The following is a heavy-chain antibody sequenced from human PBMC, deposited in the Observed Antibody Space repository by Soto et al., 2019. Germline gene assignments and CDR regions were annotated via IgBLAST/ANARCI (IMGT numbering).Heavy chain of an antibody. D-gene: IGHD5-12*01. Sequence: VRNRQTPGKGLKWIASIHLSGNSVYNPALKSRVTMSLDTSKDQFSLKLSSVTAADTAVYYCAIGDDLDQWAQGMMVTVSS. CDR3: AIGDDLDQ. V-gene: IGHV4-39*01. CDR2: IHLSGNS. J-gene: IGHJ4*02.